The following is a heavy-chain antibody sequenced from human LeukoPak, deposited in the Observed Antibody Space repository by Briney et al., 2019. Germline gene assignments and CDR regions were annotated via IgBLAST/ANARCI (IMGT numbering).Heavy chain of an antibody. CDR1: GFTFSNYA. D-gene: IGHD6-13*01. Sequence: GGSLRLSCAASGFTFSNYAMTWVRQAPGKGLEWVSTITGSGNDAYHADSVKGRFTISRDNAKNSLYLQMNSLRAEDTALYYCAKSIAAAGKGFDYYYYYGMDVWGQGTTVTVSS. V-gene: IGHV3-23*01. CDR3: AKSIAAAGKGFDYYYYYGMDV. CDR2: ITGSGNDA. J-gene: IGHJ6*02.